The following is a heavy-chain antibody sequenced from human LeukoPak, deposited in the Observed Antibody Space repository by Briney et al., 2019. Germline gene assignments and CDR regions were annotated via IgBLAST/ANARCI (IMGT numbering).Heavy chain of an antibody. CDR2: IYPGDSDT. CDR1: GYNFTNYW. CDR3: ARYVAALDY. D-gene: IGHD3-16*01. Sequence: GESLQISCKGSGYNFTNYWIGWVRQMPGKGLEWMGIIYPGDSDTRYSPSFQGQVTISADKSISTAYLQWSSLRASDTAMYYCARYVAALDYWGQGTLVTVSS. V-gene: IGHV5-51*01. J-gene: IGHJ4*02.